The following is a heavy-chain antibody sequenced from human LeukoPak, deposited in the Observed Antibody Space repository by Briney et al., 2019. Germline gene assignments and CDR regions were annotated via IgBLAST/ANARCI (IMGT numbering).Heavy chain of an antibody. Sequence: GGSLRLSCAASGFTFSSYWMTWIRQAPGKGLEWVANIKQDGSEKYYVDSVKGRFTISRDNAKNSLYLQMNSLRAEDTAVYYCARALYDGSGYYSHFDYWGQGTLVTVSS. CDR2: IKQDGSEK. V-gene: IGHV3-7*01. J-gene: IGHJ4*02. CDR3: ARALYDGSGYYSHFDY. CDR1: GFTFSSYW. D-gene: IGHD3-22*01.